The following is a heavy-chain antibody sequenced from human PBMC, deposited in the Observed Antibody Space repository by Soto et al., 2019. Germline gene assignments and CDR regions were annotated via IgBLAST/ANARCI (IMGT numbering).Heavy chain of an antibody. CDR1: GFTFSSYA. Sequence: GSLRLSCAASGFTFSSYAMHWVRQAPGKGLEWVAVISYDGSNKYYADSVKGRFTISRDNSKNTLYLQMNSLRAEDTAVYYCARDYRGHYDIMTGSTDYWRQGTLVTV. CDR2: ISYDGSNK. J-gene: IGHJ4*02. V-gene: IGHV3-30-3*01. D-gene: IGHD3-9*01. CDR3: ARDYRGHYDIMTGSTDY.